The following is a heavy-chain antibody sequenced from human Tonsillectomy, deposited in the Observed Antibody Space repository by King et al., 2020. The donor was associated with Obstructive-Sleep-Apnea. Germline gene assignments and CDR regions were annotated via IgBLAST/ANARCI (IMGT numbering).Heavy chain of an antibody. CDR2: IYHSGST. Sequence: VQLQESGPGLVKPSGTLSLTCAVSGGSISSSNWWSWVRQPPGKGLEWIGEIYHSGSTNYNPSLKSRVTISVDKSKNQFSLKLSSVTAADTAVYYCARGNYDGPDGSGSKSGVYFDYWGQGTLVTVSS. CDR3: ARGNYDGPDGSGSKSGVYFDY. J-gene: IGHJ4*02. CDR1: GGSISSSNW. V-gene: IGHV4-4*02. D-gene: IGHD3-10*01.